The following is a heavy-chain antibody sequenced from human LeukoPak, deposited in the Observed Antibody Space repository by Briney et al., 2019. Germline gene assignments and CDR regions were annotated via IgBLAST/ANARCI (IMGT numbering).Heavy chain of an antibody. CDR3: ASEEPYGDYPDY. V-gene: IGHV3-7*01. CDR1: GFTFSSYW. J-gene: IGHJ4*02. CDR2: IKQGGSEK. D-gene: IGHD4-17*01. Sequence: GSLRLSCAASGFTFSSYWMSWVRQAPGKGLEWVANIKQGGSEKYYVDSVKGRFTISRDNAKNSLYLQMNSLRAEDTAVYYCASEEPYGDYPDYWGQGTLVPSPQ.